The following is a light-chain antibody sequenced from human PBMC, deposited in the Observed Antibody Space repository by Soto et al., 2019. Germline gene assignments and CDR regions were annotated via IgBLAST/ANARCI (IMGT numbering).Light chain of an antibody. V-gene: IGKV1-8*01. CDR2: GAS. CDR3: QQYYSYPR. Sequence: AIRMTQSPSSVSASIGDRVTIACRASQGISSSLAWYQQKPGKAPKILISGASILQDGVPSRFSGRGSGTDFTLTISCLQSEDFATYYCQQYYSYPRFGPGTKVDIK. CDR1: QGISSS. J-gene: IGKJ3*01.